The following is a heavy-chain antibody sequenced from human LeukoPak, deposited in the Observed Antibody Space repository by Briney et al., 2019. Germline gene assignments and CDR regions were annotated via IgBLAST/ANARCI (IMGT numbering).Heavy chain of an antibody. CDR3: ARVDYYDSSGYDL. CDR1: GYTFTSYD. CDR2: IIPIFGTA. Sequence: SVKVSCKASGYTFTSYDISWVRQAPGQGLEWMGGIIPIFGTANYAQKFQGRVTITADKSTSTAYMELSSLRSDDTAVYYCARVDYYDSSGYDLWGQGTLVTVSS. V-gene: IGHV1-69*06. D-gene: IGHD3-22*01. J-gene: IGHJ5*02.